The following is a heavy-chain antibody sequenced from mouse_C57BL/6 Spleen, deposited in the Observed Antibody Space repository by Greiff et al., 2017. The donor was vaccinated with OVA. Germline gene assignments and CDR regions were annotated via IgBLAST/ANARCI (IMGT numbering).Heavy chain of an antibody. D-gene: IGHD2-3*01. Sequence: VQLQQPGAELVMPGASVKLSCKASGYTFTSYWMHWVKQRPGQGLEWIGEIDPSDSYTNYNQKFKGKSTLTVDKSSSTADMQLSSLTSEDSAVYYCARYDGSTPNFDYWGQGTTLTVSS. CDR2: IDPSDSYT. J-gene: IGHJ2*01. CDR3: ARYDGSTPNFDY. CDR1: GYTFTSYW. V-gene: IGHV1-69*01.